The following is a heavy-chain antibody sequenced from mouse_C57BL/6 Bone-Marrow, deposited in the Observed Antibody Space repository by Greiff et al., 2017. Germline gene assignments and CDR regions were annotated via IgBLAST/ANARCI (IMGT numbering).Heavy chain of an antibody. Sequence: VQLQQSGAELARPGASVKLSCKASGYTFTSYGISWVKQRTGQGLEWIGEINPRSGNTYYNEKFKGKATLTADKSSSTAYMELRSLTSEDSAVYFCARENYGSSYYFDYGGQGTTLTVSS. D-gene: IGHD1-1*01. J-gene: IGHJ2*01. CDR1: GYTFTSYG. CDR3: ARENYGSSYYFDY. CDR2: INPRSGNT. V-gene: IGHV1-81*01.